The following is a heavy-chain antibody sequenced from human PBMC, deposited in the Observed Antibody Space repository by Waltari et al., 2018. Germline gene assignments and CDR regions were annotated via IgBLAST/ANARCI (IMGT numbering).Heavy chain of an antibody. CDR1: GYSFTSYW. CDR2: SYPGDSDT. J-gene: IGHJ4*02. CDR3: ARHRVTFGGVIAYFDY. V-gene: IGHV5-51*01. D-gene: IGHD3-16*02. Sequence: EVQLVQSGAEVKKPGESLKISCKGSGYSFTSYWLGWVRQMPGKGLEGMGISYPGDSDTRYSPSFQGQVTISADKSISTAYLQWSSLKASDTAMYYCARHRVTFGGVIAYFDYWGQGTLVTVSS.